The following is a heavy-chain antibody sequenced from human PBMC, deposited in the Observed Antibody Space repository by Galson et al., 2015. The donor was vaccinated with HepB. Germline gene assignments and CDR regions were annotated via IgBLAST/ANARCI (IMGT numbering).Heavy chain of an antibody. J-gene: IGHJ4*02. CDR3: AKSPGIAIAGLDY. CDR2: ISGSGGST. V-gene: IGHV3-23*01. CDR1: GFTFSNHV. D-gene: IGHD6-13*01. Sequence: SLRLSCAASGFTFSNHVMSWVRQAPGKGLEWVSGISGSGGSTYYADSVKGRFTISRDNSKNTLYLQMNSLTAEDTAVYYCAKSPGIAIAGLDYWGQGTLVTVSS.